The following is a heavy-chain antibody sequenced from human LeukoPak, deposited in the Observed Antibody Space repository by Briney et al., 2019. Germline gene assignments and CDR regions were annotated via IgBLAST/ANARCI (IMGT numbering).Heavy chain of an antibody. V-gene: IGHV4-39*07. CDR2: IYYSGST. CDR1: GGSISSSSNY. Sequence: SETLSLTCTVSGGSISSSSNYWGWIRQPPGKGLEWIGTIYYSGSTYYNPSLKSRVTISVDTSKNQFSLNLSSVTAADTAVYYCARGSDVSDYYYYMDVWGKGTTVTVSS. CDR3: ARGSDVSDYYYYMDV. J-gene: IGHJ6*03.